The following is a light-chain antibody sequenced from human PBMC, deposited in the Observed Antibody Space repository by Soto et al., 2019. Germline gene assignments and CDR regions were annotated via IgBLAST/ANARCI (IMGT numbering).Light chain of an antibody. V-gene: IGKV3-20*01. CDR1: QSVTNNY. CDR2: GAS. J-gene: IGKJ1*01. CDR3: QQFGSRSWTSWT. Sequence: EIVLTQSPGTLSLSPGERATLSCRASQSVTNNYLSWYQHKPGQAPRLLIYGASNRATGIPDRFSGTGSGTAFTLTINRLEPEDFAVYDCQQFGSRSWTSWTFGQGTKVEIK.